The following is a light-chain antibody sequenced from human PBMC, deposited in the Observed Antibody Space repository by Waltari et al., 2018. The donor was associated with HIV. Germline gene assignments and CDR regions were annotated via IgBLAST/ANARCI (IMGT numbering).Light chain of an antibody. J-gene: IGLJ3*02. CDR2: GKR. Sequence: QSVLTQPPSVSEAPGQMLTIPCPGSSSNIAAGSAVHWYLHLPGTDPKHTIYGKRNPPSGLPDRFSCTKSGTSSSLAITALQGDDEADYYCQAYDSSLSCWVFGGGTKLTVL. V-gene: IGLV1-40*01. CDR3: QAYDSSLSCWV. CDR1: SSNIAAGSA.